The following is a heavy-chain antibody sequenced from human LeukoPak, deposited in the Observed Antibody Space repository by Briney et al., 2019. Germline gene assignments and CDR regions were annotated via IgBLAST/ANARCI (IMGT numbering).Heavy chain of an antibody. D-gene: IGHD1-26*01. CDR1: GFTFSSYA. V-gene: IGHV3-23*01. CDR3: ARVPGSYAAYYYYMDV. J-gene: IGHJ6*03. Sequence: PGGSLRLSCAASGFTFSSYAMSWVRQAPGKGLEWVSAISGSGGSTYYADSVKGRFTISRDNAKNSLYLQMNSLRAEDTALYYCARVPGSYAAYYYYMDVWGKGTTVTVSS. CDR2: ISGSGGST.